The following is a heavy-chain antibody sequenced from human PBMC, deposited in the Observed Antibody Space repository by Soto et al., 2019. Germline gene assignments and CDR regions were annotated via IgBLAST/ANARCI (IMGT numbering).Heavy chain of an antibody. D-gene: IGHD3-22*01. CDR1: GYTFTSYA. CDR2: INAGNGNT. Sequence: ASVKVSFKASGYTFTSYAMHCVRQAPGQRLEWMGWINAGNGNTKYSQKFQGRITITRDTSASTAEMELSSLRSEDTAVYYCARDTLYDSSGYCYVGYNWFDPWGQGSLVTVSS. V-gene: IGHV1-3*01. J-gene: IGHJ5*02. CDR3: ARDTLYDSSGYCYVGYNWFDP.